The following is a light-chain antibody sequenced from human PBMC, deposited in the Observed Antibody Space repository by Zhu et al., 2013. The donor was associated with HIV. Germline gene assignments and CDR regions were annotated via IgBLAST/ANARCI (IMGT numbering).Light chain of an antibody. Sequence: SQLIQSPSSLSASVGDRVTISCRASQGIINAVAWYQQKPGKPPKLLIYDASNLETGVPSRFSGSASGSDFTLTISSLQPEDFGTYYCQEFKTYISMCNFGQGDQVGDQ. CDR3: QEFKTYISMCN. J-gene: IGKJ2*04. CDR2: DAS. CDR1: QGIINA. V-gene: IGKV1-13*02.